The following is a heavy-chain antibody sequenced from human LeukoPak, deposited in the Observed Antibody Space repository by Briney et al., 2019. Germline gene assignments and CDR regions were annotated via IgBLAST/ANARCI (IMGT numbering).Heavy chain of an antibody. CDR2: IEKDGSER. J-gene: IGHJ4*02. CDR1: GFTFSSHW. V-gene: IGHV3-7*03. D-gene: IGHD6-13*01. CDR3: ARDAAGEDY. Sequence: GGSLRLSRAVSGFTFSSHWMSWVRQAPGKGLEWVANIEKDGSERYYVDSVKGRFTISRDNAKNSLYLQMNSLRAEDTAVYYCARDAAGEDYWGQGTLVTVSS.